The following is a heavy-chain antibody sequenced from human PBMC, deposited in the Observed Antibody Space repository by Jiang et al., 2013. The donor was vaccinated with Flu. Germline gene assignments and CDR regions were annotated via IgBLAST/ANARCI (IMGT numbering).Heavy chain of an antibody. CDR2: FYHSGST. Sequence: LLKPSETLSLTCGVSGYSISSGYYWGWIRLAPGKGLEWIGSFYHSGSTYSNPSLRSRVTISIDKSKNQFSLKLRSVTAADTAVYYCARVDAYSLSRFDSWGQGTLVTVSS. V-gene: IGHV4-38-2*01. CDR3: ARVDAYSLSRFDS. J-gene: IGHJ4*02. CDR1: GYSISSGYY. D-gene: IGHD5-24*01.